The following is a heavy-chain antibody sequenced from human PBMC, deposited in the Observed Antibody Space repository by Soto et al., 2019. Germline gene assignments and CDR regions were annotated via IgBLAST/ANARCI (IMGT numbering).Heavy chain of an antibody. J-gene: IGHJ4*02. CDR3: ARGPSSLTRFDY. V-gene: IGHV3-30-3*01. D-gene: IGHD2-2*01. CDR2: ISYDGSNK. Sequence: QVQLVESGGGVVQPGRSLRLSCAASGFTFSSYAMHWVCQAPGKGLEWVAVISYDGSNKYYADSVKGRFTISRDNSKNPLYLQMNSLRAKDTAIYYCARGPSSLTRFDYWGQGTLVTVSS. CDR1: GFTFSSYA.